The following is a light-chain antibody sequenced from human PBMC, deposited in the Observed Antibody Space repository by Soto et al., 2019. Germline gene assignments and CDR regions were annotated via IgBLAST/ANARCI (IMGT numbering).Light chain of an antibody. CDR1: QSVSSSY. V-gene: IGKV3-20*01. CDR2: GAS. J-gene: IGKJ5*01. Sequence: EIVLTQSPGTLSLSPGERATLSCRASQSVSSSYLAWYQQKPGQAPRLLIYGASSSATGIPDRFSGSGSGTDFTLTITSLEPADFSVYYCQQYGSSPPITFDQGTRLEMK. CDR3: QQYGSSPPIT.